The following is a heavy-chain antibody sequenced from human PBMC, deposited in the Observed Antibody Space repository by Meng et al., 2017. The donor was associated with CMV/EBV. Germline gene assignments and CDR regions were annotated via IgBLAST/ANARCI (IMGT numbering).Heavy chain of an antibody. CDR2: IYYSGST. D-gene: IGHD6-19*01. V-gene: IGHV4-39*07. J-gene: IGHJ4*02. CDR3: AKKGERDSGWFSYFDY. CDR1: GGSISSSSYY. Sequence: SETLSLTCTVSGGSISSSSYYWGWIRQPPGKGLEWIGSIYYSGSTYYNPSLKSRVTISVDTSKNQFSLKLSSVTAADTAVYYCAKKGERDSGWFSYFDYWGQGTLVTVSS.